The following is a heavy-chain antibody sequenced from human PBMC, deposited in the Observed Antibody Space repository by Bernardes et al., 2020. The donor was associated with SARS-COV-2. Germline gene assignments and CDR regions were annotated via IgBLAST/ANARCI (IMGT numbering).Heavy chain of an antibody. CDR2: INPNSGGT. CDR1: GYTFTGYY. J-gene: IGHJ5*02. Sequence: ASVEVCCKASGYTFTGYYMHWVRQAPGQGLEWMGWINPNSGGTNYAQKFQGRVTMTRDTSISTAYMELSRLRSDDTAVYYCARVGGSSWSRWFDPWGQGTLVTVSS. D-gene: IGHD6-13*01. V-gene: IGHV1-2*02. CDR3: ARVGGSSWSRWFDP.